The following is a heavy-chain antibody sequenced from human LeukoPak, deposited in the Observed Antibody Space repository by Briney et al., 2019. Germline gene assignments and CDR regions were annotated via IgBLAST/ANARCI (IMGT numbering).Heavy chain of an antibody. Sequence: AGGSLRLSCAASGFTFSSYSMNWVRQAPGKGLEWVSYISSSSSTIYYADSVKGRFTISRDNAKNSQYLQMNSLRAEDTAVYYCARNPNRGTFDIWGQGTMVTVSS. CDR1: GFTFSSYS. CDR3: ARNPNRGTFDI. CDR2: ISSSSSTI. D-gene: IGHD6-13*01. V-gene: IGHV3-48*04. J-gene: IGHJ3*02.